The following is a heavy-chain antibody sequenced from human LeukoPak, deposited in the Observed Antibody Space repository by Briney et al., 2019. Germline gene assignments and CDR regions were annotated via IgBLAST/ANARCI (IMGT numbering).Heavy chain of an antibody. CDR3: ARDERRYCSDSSCYPGDY. CDR2: ISRTSAYI. J-gene: IGHJ4*02. Sequence: PGESLRLSCAASGFTFSSYAKKWVRQAPGKGLEWVSAISRTSAYIYYSDSVKGRFTISRDNAKNSVYLQIDSLRAEDTAVYYCARDERRYCSDSSCYPGDYWGQGTLVTVSS. D-gene: IGHD2-2*01. V-gene: IGHV3-21*01. CDR1: GFTFSSYA.